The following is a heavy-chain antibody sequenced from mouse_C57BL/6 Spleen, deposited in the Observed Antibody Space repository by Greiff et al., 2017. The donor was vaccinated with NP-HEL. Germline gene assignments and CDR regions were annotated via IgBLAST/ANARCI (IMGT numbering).Heavy chain of an antibody. CDR3: ARGADYYGSSSFDD. J-gene: IGHJ2*01. CDR2: INPNNGST. D-gene: IGHD1-1*01. V-gene: IGHV1-39*01. CDR1: GYSFTDYN. Sequence: EVKLMESGPELVKPGASVKISCKASGYSFTDYNMNWVKQSNGKSLEWIGVINPNNGSTSYNQKFKGKATLTVDQSSSTAYMQLNSLTSEDSAVYYCARGADYYGSSSFDDWGQGTTLTVSS.